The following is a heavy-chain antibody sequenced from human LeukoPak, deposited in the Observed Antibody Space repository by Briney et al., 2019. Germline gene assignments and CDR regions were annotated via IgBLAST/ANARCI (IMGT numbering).Heavy chain of an antibody. V-gene: IGHV1-2*02. Sequence: ASVKVSCKASGYTFTGYYIHWVRQAPGQGLEWMGWINPNSGGTNYAQKFQGRVTMTRDTSISTAYMVLNRLRSDDTALYYCAREYYYTSGSYYNRIDYWGQGTLVTVSS. D-gene: IGHD3-10*01. CDR1: GYTFTGYY. J-gene: IGHJ4*02. CDR2: INPNSGGT. CDR3: AREYYYTSGSYYNRIDY.